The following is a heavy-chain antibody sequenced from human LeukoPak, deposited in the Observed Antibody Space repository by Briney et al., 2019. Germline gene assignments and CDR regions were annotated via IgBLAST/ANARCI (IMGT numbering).Heavy chain of an antibody. Sequence: GGSLRLSCAASGFTFSSYSMNWVRQAPGKGLEWVSYISSSSSTIYYADSVKGRFTISRDNAKNSLYLQMNSLRAEDTALYYCAKDIRYSSGWYADAFDIWGQGTMVTVSS. CDR1: GFTFSSYS. J-gene: IGHJ3*02. CDR3: AKDIRYSSGWYADAFDI. D-gene: IGHD6-19*01. CDR2: ISSSSSTI. V-gene: IGHV3-48*01.